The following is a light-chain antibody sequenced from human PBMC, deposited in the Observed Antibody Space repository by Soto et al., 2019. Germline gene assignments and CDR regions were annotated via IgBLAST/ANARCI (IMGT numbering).Light chain of an antibody. CDR3: AAWDDSLSGVV. CDR1: SSHIGSNY. J-gene: IGLJ2*01. Sequence: QSALTQPPSASGTPGQRVTISCSGSSSHIGSNYVSWYQQLPGTAPKLLIYSDNQRPSGVSDRFSGSKSGTSASLAVSGLRSEDEADYYCAAWDDSLSGVVFGGGTKLTVL. CDR2: SDN. V-gene: IGLV1-47*02.